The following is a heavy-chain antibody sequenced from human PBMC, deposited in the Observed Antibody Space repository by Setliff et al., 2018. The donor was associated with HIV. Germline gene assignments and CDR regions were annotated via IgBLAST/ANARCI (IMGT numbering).Heavy chain of an antibody. Sequence: SVKVSCKASGGSFSSYGISWVRQAPGQGLEWMGGITPMYRTANYAQKFQGRVTITADESTSTAYMELSRLRSDDTAVYYCARGALGGDYAGALDFWGQGTPVTVSS. V-gene: IGHV1-69*13. J-gene: IGHJ4*01. D-gene: IGHD3-16*01. CDR2: ITPMYRTA. CDR1: GGSFSSYG. CDR3: ARGALGGDYAGALDF.